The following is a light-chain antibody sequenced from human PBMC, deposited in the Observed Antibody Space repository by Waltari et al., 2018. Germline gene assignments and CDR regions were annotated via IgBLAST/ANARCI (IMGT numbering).Light chain of an antibody. CDR3: QQLKTYPLT. CDR1: QDISSY. V-gene: IGKV1-9*01. Sequence: IQLTQSPSSLSASVGDRVTITCRASQDISSYLAWYQQKPGKAPKLLIYAASTLQSGVPSRFSGSGSGTDFTLTISSRQPEDFATYYCQQLKTYPLTFGQGTRLEIK. CDR2: AAS. J-gene: IGKJ5*01.